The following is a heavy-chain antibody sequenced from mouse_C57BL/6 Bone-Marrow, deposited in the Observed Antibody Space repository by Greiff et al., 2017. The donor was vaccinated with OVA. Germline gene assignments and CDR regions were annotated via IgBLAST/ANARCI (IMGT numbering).Heavy chain of an antibody. D-gene: IGHD1-1*01. Sequence: VQLQQSGPELVKPGASVKISCKASGYAFSSSWMNWVKQRPGKGLEWIGRIYPGEGDTNYNGKFKGKATLTADKSSRTAYMQRISLTSEDSAVYFCARCYYDSSYWYFDVWGTGTTVTVSS. V-gene: IGHV1-82*01. CDR1: GYAFSSSW. CDR3: ARCYYDSSYWYFDV. CDR2: IYPGEGDT. J-gene: IGHJ1*03.